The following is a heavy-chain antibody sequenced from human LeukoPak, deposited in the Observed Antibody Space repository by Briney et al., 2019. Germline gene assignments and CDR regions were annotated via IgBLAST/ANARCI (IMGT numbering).Heavy chain of an antibody. D-gene: IGHD4-17*01. CDR3: ARDRYGDHTYFDY. CDR1: GGSISSGGYS. Sequence: SQALSLTCAVSGGSISSGGYSWSWIRQPPGKGLEWIGYIYHSGSTYYNPSLKSRVTISVDRSKNQFSLKLSSVTAADTAVYYCARDRYGDHTYFDYWGQGTLVTVSS. J-gene: IGHJ4*02. CDR2: IYHSGST. V-gene: IGHV4-30-2*01.